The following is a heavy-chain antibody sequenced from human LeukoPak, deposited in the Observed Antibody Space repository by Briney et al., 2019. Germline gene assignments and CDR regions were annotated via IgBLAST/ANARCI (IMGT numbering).Heavy chain of an antibody. J-gene: IGHJ4*02. CDR1: GFTFSSYS. CDR3: ARDDYQSHSFDY. D-gene: IGHD4-11*01. CDR2: ISSSSSYI. V-gene: IGHV3-21*01. Sequence: PGGSLRLSCAASGFTFSSYSMNWVRQAPGKGLEWVSSISSSSSYIYYADSVKGRFTISRDNSKNTLYLQMNSLRAEDTAVYYCARDDYQSHSFDYWGQGTLVTVSS.